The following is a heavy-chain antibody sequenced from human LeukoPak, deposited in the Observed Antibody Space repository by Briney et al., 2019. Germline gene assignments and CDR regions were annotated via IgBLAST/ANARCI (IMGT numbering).Heavy chain of an antibody. CDR2: IGDSGGTT. CDR1: GFTFSSYA. D-gene: IGHD6-25*01. V-gene: IGHV3-23*01. CDR3: ARDFIPAATFHS. Sequence: GGSLRLSCAASGFTFSSYAMSWVRQAPGKGLEWVSAIGDSGGTTYYADSVKGRFTISRDNAKNSVYLQMDSLRVEDTARYYCARDFIPAATFHSWGQGTRVTVSS. J-gene: IGHJ4*02.